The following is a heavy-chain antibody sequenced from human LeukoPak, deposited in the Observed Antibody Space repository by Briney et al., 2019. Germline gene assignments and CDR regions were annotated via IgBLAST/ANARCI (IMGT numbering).Heavy chain of an antibody. CDR2: IYSGGGT. V-gene: IGHV3-53*01. D-gene: IGHD4-11*01. CDR1: GFTFNNYA. Sequence: PGGSLRLSCAASGFTFNNYAMSWVRQAPGKGLEWVSVIYSGGGTSYADSVKGRFTISRDNSKNTLYLQMNSLRVEDTAVYFCARGPTFDCWGQGALLTVSS. J-gene: IGHJ4*02. CDR3: ARGPTFDC.